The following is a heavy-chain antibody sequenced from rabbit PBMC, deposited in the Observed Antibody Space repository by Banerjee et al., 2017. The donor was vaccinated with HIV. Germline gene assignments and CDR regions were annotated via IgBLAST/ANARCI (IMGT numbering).Heavy chain of an antibody. Sequence: QEQLVESGGGLVQPEGSLTLTCTASEFSFSSSYYMCWVRQAPGKGLEWIGCIDAGSSGTTYYASWAKGRFTITKTSSTTVTLQLNSLTAADTATYFCARDDADSYYSFNLWGPGTLVTVS. CDR3: ARDDADSYYSFNL. J-gene: IGHJ4*01. CDR1: EFSFSSSYY. D-gene: IGHD8-1*01. CDR2: IDAGSSGTT. V-gene: IGHV1S45*01.